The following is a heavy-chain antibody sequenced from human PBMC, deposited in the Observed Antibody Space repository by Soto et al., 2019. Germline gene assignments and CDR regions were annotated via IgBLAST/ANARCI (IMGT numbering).Heavy chain of an antibody. CDR2: IYPGDSDT. D-gene: IGHD2-2*01. CDR1: GYSFTSYW. J-gene: IGHJ6*03. V-gene: IGHV5-51*01. CDR3: ASARGYCSSTSCYYYMDV. Sequence: PGESLKISCKGSGYSFTSYWIGWVRQMPGKGLEWMGIIYPGDSDTRYSPSFQGQVTISADKSISTAYLQRSSLKASDTAMYYCASARGYCSSTSCYYYMDVWGKGTTVTVSS.